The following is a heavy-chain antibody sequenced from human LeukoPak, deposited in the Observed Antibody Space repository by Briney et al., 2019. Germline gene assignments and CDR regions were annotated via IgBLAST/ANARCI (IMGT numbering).Heavy chain of an antibody. CDR2: ITWNSRIV. CDR1: GFTFDDYA. J-gene: IGHJ6*02. Sequence: PGRSLRLSCAASGFTFDDYAMYWVRQAPGKGLEWVSGITWNSRIVAYADSVKGRFTISRDNAKNSLYLQMNSLRAEDTALYYCAKALRDSSGFYIYYGMDVWAKGPRSPSP. V-gene: IGHV3-9*01. CDR3: AKALRDSSGFYIYYGMDV. D-gene: IGHD3-22*01.